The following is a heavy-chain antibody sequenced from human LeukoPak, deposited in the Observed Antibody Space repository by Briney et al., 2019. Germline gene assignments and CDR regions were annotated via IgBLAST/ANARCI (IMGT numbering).Heavy chain of an antibody. CDR2: IYYSGST. J-gene: IGHJ6*03. CDR3: ARSVEGYCRGGSCYYYSYYMDV. CDR1: GGSISSYY. Sequence: SETLSLTCTVSGGSISSYYWSWIRQPPGKGLEWIGYIYYSGSTNYNPSLKSRVTISVDTSKNQFSLKLSSMTAADTAVYYCARSVEGYCRGGSCYYYSYYMDVWGKGTTVTVSS. D-gene: IGHD2-15*01. V-gene: IGHV4-59*01.